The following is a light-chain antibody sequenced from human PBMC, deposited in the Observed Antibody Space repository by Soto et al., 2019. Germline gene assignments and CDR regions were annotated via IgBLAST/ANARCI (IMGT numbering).Light chain of an antibody. CDR1: SSNIGSNY. Sequence: QSVLTQPPSASGTPGQRVTLSCSGGSSNIGSNYAYLYRHLPGTDPKLVIYANIQRPSGVPDRFCGSKSGTSASLAISGLLSEDEADYYWATWDDSLRGVLFGGGTKLTV. V-gene: IGLV1-47*01. CDR2: ANI. CDR3: ATWDDSLRGVL. J-gene: IGLJ2*01.